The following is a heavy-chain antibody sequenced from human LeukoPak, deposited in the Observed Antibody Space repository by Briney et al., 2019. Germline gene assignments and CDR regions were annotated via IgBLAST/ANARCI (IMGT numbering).Heavy chain of an antibody. CDR1: GGSINNGGYY. CDR3: ARNRDGYNSFDY. CDR2: IFYSGSS. V-gene: IGHV4-31*03. D-gene: IGHD5-24*01. Sequence: SQTLSLTCTVSGGSINNGGYYWSWIRQHPGKGLEWIGYIFYSGSSYYNPSLRSRVTISVDTSKNHFSLKLSSVTAADTAVYYCARNRDGYNSFDYWGQGTLVTVSS. J-gene: IGHJ4*02.